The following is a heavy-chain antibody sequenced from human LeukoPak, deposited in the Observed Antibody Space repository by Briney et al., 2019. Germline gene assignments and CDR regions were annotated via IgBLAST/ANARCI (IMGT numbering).Heavy chain of an antibody. CDR3: AKGNDYVWGSYRYPPYGMDV. CDR2: ISGSGGST. V-gene: IGHV3-23*01. J-gene: IGHJ6*02. D-gene: IGHD3-16*02. Sequence: LGGSLRLSCAASGFTFSNYDMSWVRQAPGKGLEWVSGISGSGGSTYYADSVKGRFTISRDNSKNTLYLQMNSLRAEDTAVYYCAKGNDYVWGSYRYPPYGMDVWGQGTTVTVSS. CDR1: GFTFSNYD.